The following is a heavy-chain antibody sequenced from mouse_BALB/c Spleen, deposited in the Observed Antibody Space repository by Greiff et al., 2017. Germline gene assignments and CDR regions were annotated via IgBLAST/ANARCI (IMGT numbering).Heavy chain of an antibody. Sequence: EVKVVESGGGLVQPGGSLRLSCATSGFTFTDYYMSWVRQPPGKALEWLGFIRNKANGYTTEYSASVKGRFTISRDNSQSILYLQMNTLRAEDSATYYCARGRRDDYDRYYFDYWGQGTTLTVSS. CDR1: GFTFTDYY. V-gene: IGHV7-3*02. CDR2: IRNKANGYTT. CDR3: ARGRRDDYDRYYFDY. J-gene: IGHJ2*01. D-gene: IGHD2-4*01.